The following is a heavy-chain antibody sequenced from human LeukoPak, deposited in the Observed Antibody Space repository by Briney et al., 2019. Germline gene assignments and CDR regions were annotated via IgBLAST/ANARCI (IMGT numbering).Heavy chain of an antibody. Sequence: PSETMSLTCAVSGGSISSYYWSWLRQPPGKGQERMGYIYYSGSTNYNPSLKSRVTMSVDTSKNQFSLKLSSVTAADTAVYYCARGYYYDSSGYYFSLFFDYWGQGTLVPVSS. CDR3: ARGYYYDSSGYYFSLFFDY. D-gene: IGHD3-22*01. J-gene: IGHJ4*02. CDR2: IYYSGST. CDR1: GGSISSYY. V-gene: IGHV4-59*01.